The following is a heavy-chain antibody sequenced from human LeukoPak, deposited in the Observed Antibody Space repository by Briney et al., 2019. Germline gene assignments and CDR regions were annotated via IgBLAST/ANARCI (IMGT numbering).Heavy chain of an antibody. CDR1: GSTFTSFY. CDR2: INPSGGST. D-gene: IGHD2-21*02. V-gene: IGHV1-46*01. J-gene: IGHJ4*02. CDR3: ARDEGGTAVRYYFDY. Sequence: ASVKVSCKASGSTFTSFYMHLVRRAPGQGLEWMGIINPSGGSTSYAQKFQGRVTMTRDTSTSTVYMELSSLRSEDTAVYYCARDEGGTAVRYYFDYWGQGTLVTASS.